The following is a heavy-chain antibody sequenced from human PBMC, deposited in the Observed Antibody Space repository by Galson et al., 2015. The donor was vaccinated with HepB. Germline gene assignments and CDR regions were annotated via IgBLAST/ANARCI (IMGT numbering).Heavy chain of an antibody. CDR1: GGTFSSYA. CDR3: ARDLIRAKDIAVAGTFDY. CDR2: IIPILGIA. J-gene: IGHJ4*02. Sequence: SVKFSCKASGGTFSSYAISWVRQAPGQGFEWMGRIIPILGIANYAQKFQGRVTITADKSTSTAYMELSSLRSEDTAVYYCARDLIRAKDIAVAGTFDYWGQGTLVTVSS. D-gene: IGHD6-19*01. V-gene: IGHV1-69*04.